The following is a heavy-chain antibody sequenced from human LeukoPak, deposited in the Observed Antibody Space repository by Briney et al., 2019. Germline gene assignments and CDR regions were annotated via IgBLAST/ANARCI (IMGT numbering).Heavy chain of an antibody. D-gene: IGHD3-22*01. V-gene: IGHV4-39*07. CDR3: ARDLYDSSGADAFDI. CDR2: IYYSGST. CDR1: GGSISSSSYY. Sequence: SETLSLTCTVSGGSISSSSYYWGWIRQPPGKGLEWIGSIYYSGSTYYNPSLKSRVTISVDTSKNQFSLKLSSVTAADTAVYYCARDLYDSSGADAFDIWGQGTMVTVSS. J-gene: IGHJ3*02.